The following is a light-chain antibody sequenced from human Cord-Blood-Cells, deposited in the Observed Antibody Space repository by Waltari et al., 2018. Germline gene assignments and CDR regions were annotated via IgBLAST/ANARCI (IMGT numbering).Light chain of an antibody. CDR1: QSLSSW. V-gene: IGKV1-5*03. J-gene: IGKJ2*01. Sequence: DIQMTQSPSTLSASVGDRVTLTCRASQSLSSWLAWYQQTPGKAPKLLIYKASSLESGVPSRFSGSGSGTEFTLTISSLQPDDFATYYCQQYNSYSTFGQGTKLEIK. CDR2: KAS. CDR3: QQYNSYST.